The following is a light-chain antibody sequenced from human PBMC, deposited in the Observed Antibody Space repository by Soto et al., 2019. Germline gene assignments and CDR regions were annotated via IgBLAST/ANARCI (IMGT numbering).Light chain of an antibody. V-gene: IGKV3-11*01. CDR1: QSVSSY. CDR3: QQRSNWLT. Sequence: EIVLTQPPGTLSLSPGERATLSCRASQSVSSYLAWYQQKPGQAPRLLIYDASNRATGIPARFSGSGSGTDFALTISSLEPEDFAVYYCQQRSNWLTFGGGTKVDIK. CDR2: DAS. J-gene: IGKJ4*01.